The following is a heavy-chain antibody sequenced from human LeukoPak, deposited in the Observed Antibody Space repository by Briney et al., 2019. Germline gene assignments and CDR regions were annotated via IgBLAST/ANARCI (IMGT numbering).Heavy chain of an antibody. CDR3: ARGPSGVIGWFDP. J-gene: IGHJ5*02. D-gene: IGHD3-10*01. CDR2: INPSGGST. CDR1: GYSFTAHY. Sequence: GASVKVSCKASGYSFTAHYMHWIRQAPGQGLEWMGIINPSGGSTSYAQKFQGRVTMTRDTSTSTVYMELSSLRSEDTAVYYCARGPSGVIGWFDPWGQGTLVTVSS. V-gene: IGHV1-46*01.